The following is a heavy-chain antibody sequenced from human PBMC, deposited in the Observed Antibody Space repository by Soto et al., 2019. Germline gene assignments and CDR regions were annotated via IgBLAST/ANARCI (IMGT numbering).Heavy chain of an antibody. J-gene: IGHJ4*02. Sequence: GGSLRLSCAASGFTFSGYAMSWVRQAPGKGLEWVSAISGSGGSTYYADSVKGRSTISRDNSKNTLYLQMNSLRAEDTAVYYCAKISYYRQFDYWGQGTLVTVSS. D-gene: IGHD3-10*01. CDR1: GFTFSGYA. V-gene: IGHV3-23*01. CDR3: AKISYYRQFDY. CDR2: ISGSGGST.